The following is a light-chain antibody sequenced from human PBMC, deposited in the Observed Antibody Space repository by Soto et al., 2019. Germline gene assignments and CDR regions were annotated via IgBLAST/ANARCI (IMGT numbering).Light chain of an antibody. CDR1: QSVSTN. CDR2: GAS. CDR3: QQYNNLPPIT. V-gene: IGKV3-15*01. J-gene: IGKJ5*01. Sequence: EIVMTQSPATLSVSPGERVILSCRASQSVSTNLAWYQQKPGQAPRLLIYGASTRATGIPARFSGGGSGTDFTLTISSLQSEDFAVYYCQQYNNLPPITFGQGTRLEIK.